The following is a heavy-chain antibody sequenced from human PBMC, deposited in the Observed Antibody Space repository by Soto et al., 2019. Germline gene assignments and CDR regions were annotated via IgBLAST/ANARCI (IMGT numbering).Heavy chain of an antibody. J-gene: IGHJ5*01. Sequence: QVQLQESGPGLVKPSQTLSLPCSVSGASFTSAVYYCSWIRQLPGKGLEWMGYIQNSVSTIYSRSLSRQATISVDTSKNQFSLRMNSVTAAYTAIYYCAMSRSGILDSWGQGTLVTVSS. CDR2: IQNSVST. CDR1: GASFTSAVYY. CDR3: AMSRSGILDS. D-gene: IGHD6-19*01. V-gene: IGHV4-31*01.